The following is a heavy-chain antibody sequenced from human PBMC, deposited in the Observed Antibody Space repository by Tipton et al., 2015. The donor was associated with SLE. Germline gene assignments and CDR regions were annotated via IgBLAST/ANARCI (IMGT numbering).Heavy chain of an antibody. D-gene: IGHD6-13*01. CDR3: ARGGSSSWWYYMDV. CDR1: GFTFSSYD. V-gene: IGHV3-48*03. CDR2: ISSSDTTI. Sequence: SLRLSCAASGFTFSSYDIIWVRQAPGKGLEWVSYISSSDTTIHFADSVKGRFTISRDNSKSTLYLQMESLRVDDTAVYSCARGGSSSWWYYMDVWGKGTKVTVSS. J-gene: IGHJ6*03.